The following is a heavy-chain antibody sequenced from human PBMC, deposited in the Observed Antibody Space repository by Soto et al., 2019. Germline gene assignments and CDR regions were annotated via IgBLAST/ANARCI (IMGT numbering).Heavy chain of an antibody. CDR1: GFTFSSYE. V-gene: IGHV3-48*03. CDR3: AREGSRAGIDY. Sequence: EVQLVESGGGLVQSGGSLRLSCAASGFTFSSYEMNWVRQAPGKGLEWVSYISSSGSTIYYADSVKGRFTISRDNAKNSLYLQMNSLRAEDTAVYYCAREGSRAGIDYWGQGTLVTVSS. D-gene: IGHD1-26*01. J-gene: IGHJ4*02. CDR2: ISSSGSTI.